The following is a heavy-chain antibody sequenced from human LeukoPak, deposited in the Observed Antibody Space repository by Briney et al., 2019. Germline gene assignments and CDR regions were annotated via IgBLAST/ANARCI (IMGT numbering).Heavy chain of an antibody. CDR3: ARDSPDGYTSGHHFYYMDV. J-gene: IGHJ6*03. Sequence: SETLPLTCTVSGGSISPYYWTWIRQSAGKGLEFMGRIHFGGTTNYNPSLMSRITLSVDTSKSQVSLKLSSVTAADTAVYYCARDSPDGYTSGHHFYYMDVWGNGTTVTVSS. D-gene: IGHD5-18*01. CDR1: GGSISPYY. CDR2: IHFGGTT. V-gene: IGHV4-4*07.